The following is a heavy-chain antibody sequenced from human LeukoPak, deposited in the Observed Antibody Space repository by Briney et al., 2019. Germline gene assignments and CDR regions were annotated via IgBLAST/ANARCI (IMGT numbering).Heavy chain of an antibody. CDR1: GFSFSSFS. J-gene: IGHJ4*02. V-gene: IGHV3-21*01. CDR3: ARPTSIAAAGTGPGY. Sequence: GGSLRLSCAASGFSFSSFSMNWVRQAPGKGLEWVSYISGGSSFTYYVDSVKGRFTISRDNAKNSLYLQMNSLRAEDTAVYYCARPTSIAAAGTGPGYWGQGTLVTVSS. CDR2: ISGGSSFT. D-gene: IGHD6-13*01.